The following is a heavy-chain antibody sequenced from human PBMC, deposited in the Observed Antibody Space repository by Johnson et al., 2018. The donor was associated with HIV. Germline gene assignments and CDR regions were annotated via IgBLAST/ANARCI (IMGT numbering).Heavy chain of an antibody. V-gene: IGHV3-7*05. Sequence: EVQLVESGGGVVQPGGSLRLSCVASGFTFSSYGMHWVRQAPGKGLEWVANIKQDGSEKYYVDSVKGRFTISRDNAKNSVYLQMNSLRAEDTAMYYCARGTIIMFRGVIGFDIWGQGTMVTV. J-gene: IGHJ3*02. CDR1: GFTFSSYG. D-gene: IGHD3-10*01. CDR2: IKQDGSEK. CDR3: ARGTIIMFRGVIGFDI.